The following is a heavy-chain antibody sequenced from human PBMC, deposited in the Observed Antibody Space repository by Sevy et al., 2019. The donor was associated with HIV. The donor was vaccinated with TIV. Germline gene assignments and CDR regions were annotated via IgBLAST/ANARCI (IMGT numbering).Heavy chain of an antibody. V-gene: IGHV3-30-3*01. CDR1: GFTFSSYA. J-gene: IGHJ6*02. CDR3: ARDDEPDYYYFDLDL. Sequence: GGSLRLSCAASGFTFSSYAMHWVRQAPGKGLEWVAVICYDGSKKYYADSVKGRFTISRDNSKNTLYLQMDGLRAEDTALYYCARDDEPDYYYFDLDLWGQGTTVTVSS. CDR2: ICYDGSKK.